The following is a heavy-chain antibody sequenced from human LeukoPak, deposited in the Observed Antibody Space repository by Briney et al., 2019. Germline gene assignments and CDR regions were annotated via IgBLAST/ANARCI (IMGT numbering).Heavy chain of an antibody. D-gene: IGHD5-12*01. CDR3: ARDRGDSYSGYDYHYYYYMDV. Sequence: SETLSLTCAVYGGSFSGYYWSWIRQPPGKGMEWIGEINHSGSTNYNPSLKSRVTISVDTSKNQFSLKLSSVTAADTAVYYCARDRGDSYSGYDYHYYYYMDVWGKGTTVTVSS. CDR1: GGSFSGYY. CDR2: INHSGST. J-gene: IGHJ6*03. V-gene: IGHV4-34*01.